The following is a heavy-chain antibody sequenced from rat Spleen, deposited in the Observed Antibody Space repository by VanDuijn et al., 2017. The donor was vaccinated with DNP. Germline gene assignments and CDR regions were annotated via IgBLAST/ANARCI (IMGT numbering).Heavy chain of an antibody. D-gene: IGHD1-12*03. Sequence: EVQLVESDGGLVQPGRSLKLSCAASGFTFSDYYMAWVRQAPTKGLEWVATISYDGRNTYYRDSVKGRFTISRDNAKITLYLQMDSLRSEDTATYYWARSWGDDGYPPFAYWGQGTLVTVSS. CDR1: GFTFSDYY. CDR3: ARSWGDDGYPPFAY. J-gene: IGHJ3*01. V-gene: IGHV5-29*01. CDR2: ISYDGRNT.